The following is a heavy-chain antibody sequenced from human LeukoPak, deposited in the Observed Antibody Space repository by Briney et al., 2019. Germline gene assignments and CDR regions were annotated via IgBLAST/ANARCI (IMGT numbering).Heavy chain of an antibody. CDR2: INHSGST. CDR3: ARRVVPAARLYYYYYYMDV. V-gene: IGHV4-34*01. D-gene: IGHD2-2*01. Sequence: SETLSLTCAVYGGSFSGYYWSWIRQPPGKGLEWIGEINHSGSTNYNPSLKSRVTIPVDTSKNQFSLKLSSVTAADTAVYYCARRVVPAARLYYYYYYMDVWGKGTTVTISS. CDR1: GGSFSGYY. J-gene: IGHJ6*03.